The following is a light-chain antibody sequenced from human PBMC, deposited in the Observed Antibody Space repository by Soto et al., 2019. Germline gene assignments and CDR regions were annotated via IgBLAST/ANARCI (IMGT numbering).Light chain of an antibody. CDR2: DVS. CDR3: SSYASSSIVV. Sequence: QSALTQPASVSGSPGQSITISCTGTSRDVGGYNYVSWYQQHPGKAPKLMFYDVSNRPSGVSNRFSGSKSGNTASLTISGHQAEDEADYYCSSYASSSIVVFGGGTQLTVL. J-gene: IGLJ2*01. V-gene: IGLV2-14*01. CDR1: SRDVGGYNY.